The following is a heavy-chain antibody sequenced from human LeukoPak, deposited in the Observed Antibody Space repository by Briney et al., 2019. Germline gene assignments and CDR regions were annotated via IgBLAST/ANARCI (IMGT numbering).Heavy chain of an antibody. CDR1: GYTFTSYY. D-gene: IGHD5-24*01. CDR2: INPSGGST. J-gene: IGHJ4*02. Sequence: ASVKVSCKASGYTFTSYYMHWVRQAPGQGLEWMGIINPSGGSTSYAQKFQGRVTMTRDTSTSTVYMELSCLRSEDTAVYYCARDGEMATITPQRDEVPSGFDYWGQGTLVTVSS. CDR3: ARDGEMATITPQRDEVPSGFDY. V-gene: IGHV1-46*01.